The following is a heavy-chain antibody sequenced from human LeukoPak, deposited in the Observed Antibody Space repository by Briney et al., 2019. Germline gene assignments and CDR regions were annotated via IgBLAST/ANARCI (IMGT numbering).Heavy chain of an antibody. CDR3: ARYSGSYPHDAFEI. CDR1: GGSISSYY. D-gene: IGHD1-26*01. V-gene: IGHV4-59*01. CDR2: IYYSGST. J-gene: IGHJ3*02. Sequence: SETLSLTCAVYGGSISSYYWSWIRQPPGKGLEWIGYIYYSGSTSYNPSLKSRVTIPVDASKNQFSLKLRSVTAADTAVYYCARYSGSYPHDAFEIWGQGTMVTVSS.